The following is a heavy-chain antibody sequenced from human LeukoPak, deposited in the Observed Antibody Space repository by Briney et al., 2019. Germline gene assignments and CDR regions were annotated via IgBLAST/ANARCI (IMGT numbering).Heavy chain of an antibody. V-gene: IGHV4-39*01. Sequence: SETLSLTCTVSGGSISSSSYYWGWIRQPPGKGLEWIGSIYYSGSTYYNPSLKSRVTISVDTSKNQFSLKLSSVTAADTAVYYCARTGDYGSGSYINWFDPGGQGTLVTVSS. CDR1: GGSISSSSYY. CDR3: ARTGDYGSGSYINWFDP. CDR2: IYYSGST. J-gene: IGHJ5*02. D-gene: IGHD3-10*01.